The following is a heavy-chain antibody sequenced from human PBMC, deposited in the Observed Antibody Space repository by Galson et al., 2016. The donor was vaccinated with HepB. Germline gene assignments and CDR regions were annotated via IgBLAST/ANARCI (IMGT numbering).Heavy chain of an antibody. D-gene: IGHD4-23*01. J-gene: IGHJ6*02. V-gene: IGHV1-18*01. CDR2: INPYNGNT. CDR1: GYTFTSYG. Sequence: SVKVSCKASGYTFTSYGISWVRQAPGQGLEWMGWINPYNGNTNYAQKLQGRVTMTTDTSTSTAYMELRSLRSDDTAVYYCARDRRRRASAGKTYYHYGLDVWGQGTSVTVYS. CDR3: ARDRRRRASAGKTYYHYGLDV.